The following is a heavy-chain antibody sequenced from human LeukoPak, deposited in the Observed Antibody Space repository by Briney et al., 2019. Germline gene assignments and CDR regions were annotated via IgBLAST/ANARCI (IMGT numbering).Heavy chain of an antibody. D-gene: IGHD4-23*01. J-gene: IGHJ3*02. CDR3: ARGSVTPLGPDAFDI. CDR1: GFTFSSYA. CDR2: ISYDGSNK. Sequence: GRSLRLSCAASGFTFSSYAMHWVRQAPGKGLEWVAVISYDGSNKYYADSVKGRFTISRDNSKNTLYLQMNSLRAEDTAVYYCARGSVTPLGPDAFDIWGQGTMVTVSS. V-gene: IGHV3-30-3*01.